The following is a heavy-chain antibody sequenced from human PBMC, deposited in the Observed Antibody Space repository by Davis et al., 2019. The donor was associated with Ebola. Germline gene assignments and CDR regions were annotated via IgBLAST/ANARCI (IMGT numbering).Heavy chain of an antibody. D-gene: IGHD1-1*01. Sequence: ASVKVSCKASGYTFTNYAIGWVRQAPGQGLEWMGRIIPILGIANYAQKLQGRVTMTTDTSTSTAYMEVGSLRSDDTAVYYCARAQFPTTSDHWGQGTLVTVSS. J-gene: IGHJ4*02. CDR2: IIPILGIA. CDR3: ARAQFPTTSDH. CDR1: GYTFTNYA. V-gene: IGHV1-18*01.